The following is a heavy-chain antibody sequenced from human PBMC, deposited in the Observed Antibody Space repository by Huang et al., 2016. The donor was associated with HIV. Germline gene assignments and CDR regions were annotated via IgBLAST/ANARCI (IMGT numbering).Heavy chain of an antibody. CDR1: GYTLTELS. J-gene: IGHJ3*02. D-gene: IGHD2-21*01. CDR3: ATGFDTYYDI. Sequence: QVQLVQSGAEVKKPGASVKVSCKVSGYTLTELSIHWVRQAPGKGLEWMGGFAPEQGETNYAQNFQGRVTMTEDTSTDTAYMELNSLRSEDTAVYYCATGFDTYYDIWGKGTMVIASS. V-gene: IGHV1-24*01. CDR2: FAPEQGET.